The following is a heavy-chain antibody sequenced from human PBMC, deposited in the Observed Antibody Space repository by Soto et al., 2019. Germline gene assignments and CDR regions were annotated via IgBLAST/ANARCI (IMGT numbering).Heavy chain of an antibody. Sequence: QVQLVESGGGVVQPGRSLRLSCAASGFTFSSYAMHWVRQAPGKGLEWVAVISYDGSNKYYADSVKGRFTISRDNSKNTRYLQMNSLRAEDTAVYYWAREYGITGTTFDYWGQGTLVTVSS. CDR1: GFTFSSYA. CDR3: AREYGITGTTFDY. V-gene: IGHV3-30-3*01. CDR2: ISYDGSNK. J-gene: IGHJ4*02. D-gene: IGHD1-7*01.